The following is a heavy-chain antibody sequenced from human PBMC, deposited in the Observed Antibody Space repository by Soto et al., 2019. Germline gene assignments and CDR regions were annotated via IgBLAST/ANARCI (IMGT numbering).Heavy chain of an antibody. CDR3: ARVLRYSSSPFDY. CDR1: GGSVSSGSYY. CDR2: IYYSGST. J-gene: IGHJ4*02. V-gene: IGHV4-61*01. Sequence: PSETLSLTCTVSGGSVSSGSYYWSWIRQPPGKGLEWIGYIYYSGSTNYNPSLKSRVTISVDTSKNQFSLKLSSVTAADTAVYYCARVLRYSSSPFDYWGQGTLVTVSS. D-gene: IGHD6-6*01.